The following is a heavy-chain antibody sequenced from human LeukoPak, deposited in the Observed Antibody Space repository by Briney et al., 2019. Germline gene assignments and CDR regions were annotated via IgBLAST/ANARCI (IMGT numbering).Heavy chain of an antibody. Sequence: ASVKVSCKASGYTFTGYYMHWVRQAPGQGLEWMGWINPNSGGTNYAQKFQGRVTMTRDTSISTAYMELSRLRSDDTAVYYCATVRYGDYEVWFDPWGQGTLVTVSS. J-gene: IGHJ5*02. V-gene: IGHV1-2*02. CDR2: INPNSGGT. CDR1: GYTFTGYY. CDR3: ATVRYGDYEVWFDP. D-gene: IGHD4-17*01.